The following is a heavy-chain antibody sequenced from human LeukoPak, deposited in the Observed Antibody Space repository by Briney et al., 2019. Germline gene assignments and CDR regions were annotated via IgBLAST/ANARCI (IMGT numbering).Heavy chain of an antibody. CDR2: ISGSGGST. V-gene: IGHV3-23*01. CDR3: AKDAGQLYSSGWYGMSDY. CDR1: GFTFSSYA. J-gene: IGHJ4*02. Sequence: GGSLRLSCAASGFTFSSYAMSWVRQAPGKGLEWVSAISGSGGSTYYADSVKGRFTISRDNSKNTLYLQMNSLRAEDTAVYYCAKDAGQLYSSGWYGMSDYWGQGTLVTVSS. D-gene: IGHD6-19*01.